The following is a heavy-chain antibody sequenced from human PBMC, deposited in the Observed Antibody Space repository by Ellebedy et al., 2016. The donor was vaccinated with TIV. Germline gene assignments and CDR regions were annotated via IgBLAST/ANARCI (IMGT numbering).Heavy chain of an antibody. CDR1: GYSFTSYW. D-gene: IGHD2-2*01. V-gene: IGHV5-51*01. J-gene: IGHJ4*02. Sequence: GESLKISXKGSGYSFTSYWIGWVRQMPGKGLEWMGIIYPGDSDTRYSPSFQGQVTISADKSISTAYLQWSSLKASDTAMYYCARLLLSIVVVPAAPVGFDYWGQGTLVTVSS. CDR2: IYPGDSDT. CDR3: ARLLLSIVVVPAAPVGFDY.